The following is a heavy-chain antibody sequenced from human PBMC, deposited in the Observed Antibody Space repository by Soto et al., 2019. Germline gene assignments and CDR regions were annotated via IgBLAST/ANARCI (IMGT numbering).Heavy chain of an antibody. CDR2: IYYSGST. D-gene: IGHD2-21*02. CDR3: ARVCGGDCHNGMDV. CDR1: GGSISSYY. J-gene: IGHJ6*02. Sequence: PSETLSLTCTVSGGSISSYYWSWIRQPPGNGLEWIGYIYYSGSTIYNPSLKSRVTISVDTSKNQFSLKLSSVTAADTAVYYCARVCGGDCHNGMDVWRQGTTVTVSS. V-gene: IGHV4-59*08.